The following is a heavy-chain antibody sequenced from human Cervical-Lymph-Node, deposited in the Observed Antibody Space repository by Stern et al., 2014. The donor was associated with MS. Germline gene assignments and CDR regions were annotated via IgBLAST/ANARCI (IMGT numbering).Heavy chain of an antibody. CDR1: GFTFSSYS. D-gene: IGHD4-17*01. CDR2: ISSSSSYI. Sequence: VQLVQSGGGLVKPWGTLRLSCAASGFTFSSYSMNWVRQAPGQGLEWVSFISSSSSYIYYADSVKGRFTITRDNAKNSLYLQMNSLRAEDTAVYYCARDFYGDYWYFDLWGRGTLVTVSS. CDR3: ARDFYGDYWYFDL. J-gene: IGHJ2*01. V-gene: IGHV3-21*01.